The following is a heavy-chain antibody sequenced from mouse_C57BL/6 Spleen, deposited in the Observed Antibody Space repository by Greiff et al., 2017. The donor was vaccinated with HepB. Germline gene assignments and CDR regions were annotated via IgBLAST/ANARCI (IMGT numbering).Heavy chain of an antibody. J-gene: IGHJ2*01. CDR1: GYTFPSYW. CDR2: IDPSDSEP. CDR3: ARGYYFDY. Sequence: QVQLKQPGAELVRPGSSVKLSCKASGYTFPSYWMHWVKQRPIQGLEWIGNIDPSDSEPHYNQKFKDKATFTVDKSSSTAYMQLSSLTSEDSAVYYCARGYYFDYWGQGTTLTVSS. V-gene: IGHV1-52*01.